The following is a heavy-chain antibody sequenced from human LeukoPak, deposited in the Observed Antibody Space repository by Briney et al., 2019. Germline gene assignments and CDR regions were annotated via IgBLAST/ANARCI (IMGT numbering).Heavy chain of an antibody. D-gene: IGHD3-22*01. J-gene: IGHJ4*02. CDR2: INSDGSST. CDR3: ARGYYYDSSGPEDY. V-gene: IGHV3-74*01. Sequence: GRSLRLSCAASGYTFSRCWMDWVLQAPGKELVWVSRINSDGSSTSYADSVKGRFTISRDNAKNTLYLQMNSLRADDTAVYYCARGYYYDSSGPEDYWGQGTLVTVSS. CDR1: GYTFSRCW.